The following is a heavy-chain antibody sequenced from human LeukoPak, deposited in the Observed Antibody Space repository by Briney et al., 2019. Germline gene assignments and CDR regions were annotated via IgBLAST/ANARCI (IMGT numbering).Heavy chain of an antibody. D-gene: IGHD2-15*01. CDR3: ARKRLGYCSGCFDP. CDR1: GFTFSSYS. Sequence: NPGGSLRLSCAASGFTFSSYSMNWVRQAPGKGLEWVSSISSSSSYIYYADSVKGRFTISRDNAKNSLYLQMNSLRAEDTAVYYCARKRLGYCSGCFDPWGQGTLVTVSS. CDR2: ISSSSSYI. J-gene: IGHJ5*02. V-gene: IGHV3-21*01.